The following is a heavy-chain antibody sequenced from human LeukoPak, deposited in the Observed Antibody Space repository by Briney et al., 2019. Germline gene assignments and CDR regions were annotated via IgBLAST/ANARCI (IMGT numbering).Heavy chain of an antibody. D-gene: IGHD3-16*01. J-gene: IGHJ4*02. CDR3: AKEGPGGGGYFDD. V-gene: IGHV3-23*01. Sequence: GGSLRLSCAASGFTFSSYIMSWVRRAPGKGLEWVSLIGGSGDSTYYADPVKGRFTISRDNSKNTLYLRMNSLRADDTAVYYCAKEGPGGGGYFDDWGQGTLVTVSS. CDR2: IGGSGDST. CDR1: GFTFSSYI.